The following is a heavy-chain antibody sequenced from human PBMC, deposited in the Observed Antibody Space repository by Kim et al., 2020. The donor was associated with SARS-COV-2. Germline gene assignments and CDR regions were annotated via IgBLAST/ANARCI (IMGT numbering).Heavy chain of an antibody. V-gene: IGHV3-15*01. D-gene: IGHD1-26*01. CDR1: GFTFTNAW. CDR2: IKSKTDGGTT. Sequence: GGSLRLSCAASGFTFTNAWMTWVRQAPGKGLEWVGRIKSKTDGGTTAYAAPVKGRFTISRADSKNTLYLQMNSLKSEDTGVYYCTTALRWDVGGVDFWGQGTLVTVSS. J-gene: IGHJ4*01. CDR3: TTALRWDVGGVDF.